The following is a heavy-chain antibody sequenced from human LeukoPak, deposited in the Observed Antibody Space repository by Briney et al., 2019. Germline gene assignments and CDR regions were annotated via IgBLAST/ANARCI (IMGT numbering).Heavy chain of an antibody. D-gene: IGHD1-26*01. CDR3: ASDSGSYERVGTNWFDP. J-gene: IGHJ5*02. Sequence: ASVKVSCKASGYTFTSYGISWVRQAPGQRLEWMGWINAGNGNTKYSQKFQGRVTITRDTSAGTAYMELSSLRSEDTAVYYCASDSGSYERVGTNWFDPWGQGTLVTVSS. CDR2: INAGNGNT. CDR1: GYTFTSYG. V-gene: IGHV1-3*01.